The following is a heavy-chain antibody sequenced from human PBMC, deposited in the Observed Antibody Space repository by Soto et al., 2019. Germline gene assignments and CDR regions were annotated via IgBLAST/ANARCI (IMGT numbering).Heavy chain of an antibody. CDR1: SGSISSYY. CDR2: IYASGST. V-gene: IGHV4-59*08. CDR3: ARLLNGDYVDY. Sequence: PSETLSLTCTVSSGSISSYYWSWIRQLPGKGVEWSGYIYASGSTNYTPSLKSRVTISVDTSKIQFSLKLSSVTAADTAVYYCARLLNGDYVDYWGQGTLVTVSS. D-gene: IGHD4-17*01. J-gene: IGHJ4*02.